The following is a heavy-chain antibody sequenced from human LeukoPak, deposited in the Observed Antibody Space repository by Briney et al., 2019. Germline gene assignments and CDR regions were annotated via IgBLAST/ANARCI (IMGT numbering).Heavy chain of an antibody. Sequence: ASVKVSCKASGYTFTSYDINWVRQATGQGLEWMGWMNPNSGNTDYAQKFQGRVTMTRSTSISTAYMELSSLRSEDTAVYYCAKADLEYFQHWGQGTLVTVSS. V-gene: IGHV1-8*01. CDR1: GYTFTSYD. J-gene: IGHJ1*01. CDR3: AKADLEYFQH. CDR2: MNPNSGNT.